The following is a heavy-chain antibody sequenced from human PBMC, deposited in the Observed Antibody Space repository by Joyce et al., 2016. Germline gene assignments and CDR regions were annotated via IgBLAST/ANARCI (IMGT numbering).Heavy chain of an antibody. J-gene: IGHJ2*01. CDR3: ARVNKNYYDSSAYYLNWYFDR. CDR1: GGSISPSNW. V-gene: IGHV4-4*02. Sequence: QVQLQESGPGLVKPSGTLSLTCAVSGGSISPSNWWSGVRQPPGRGLEWIGEIYQGGINNYSQFLRSRVTISVEKAKKQFSLKLSSMTAADTAVYYCARVNKNYYDSSAYYLNWYFDRWGRGTLDTVSS. CDR2: IYQGGIN. D-gene: IGHD3-22*01.